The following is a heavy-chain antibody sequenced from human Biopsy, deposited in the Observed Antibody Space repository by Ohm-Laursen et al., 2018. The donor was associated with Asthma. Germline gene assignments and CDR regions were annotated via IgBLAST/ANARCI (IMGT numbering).Heavy chain of an antibody. CDR3: GIVVAANPFQGDC. Sequence: SLRPSCSASGFAFRSYAMNWVRQAPGKGLEWVAVISYDGSITHYADSVKGRFTISRDNSKNTVYLDISSLRIEDTAVFYCGIVVAANPFQGDCWGQGTLVTVSS. CDR2: ISYDGSIT. J-gene: IGHJ4*02. CDR1: GFAFRSYA. V-gene: IGHV3-30*03. D-gene: IGHD2-15*01.